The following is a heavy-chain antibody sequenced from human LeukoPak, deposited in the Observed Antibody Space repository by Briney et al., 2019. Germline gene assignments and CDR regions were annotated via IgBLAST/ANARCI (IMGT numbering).Heavy chain of an antibody. J-gene: IGHJ4*02. V-gene: IGHV3-7*01. CDR2: IKEDGSLK. D-gene: IGHD2/OR15-2a*01. Sequence: GGSLRLSCAASGFTFDDYGMSGVRQAPGKGPEWVANIKEDGSLKNYVDSVEGRFTVSRDNAKNTLYLQMNSLRLEDTAVYYCVRDWAPASMQAAPFNCWGQGTLVTVSS. CDR1: GFTFDDYG. CDR3: VRDWAPASMQAAPFNC.